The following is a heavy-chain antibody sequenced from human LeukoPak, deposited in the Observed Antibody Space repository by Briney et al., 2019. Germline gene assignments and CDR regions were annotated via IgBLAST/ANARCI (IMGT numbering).Heavy chain of an antibody. J-gene: IGHJ5*01. CDR1: GFSFSSYA. V-gene: IGHV3-23*01. CDR2: IGGSGGST. CDR3: SREIRPAGTDA. D-gene: IGHD6-13*01. Sequence: PGGSLSLSCAASGFSFSSYAMTWGRQAPGKGLEWVSAIGGSGGSTDYADSVKGRFTISRDNSKNTLYLQMNSLRAEDTAMYYCSREIRPAGTDAWGHGNLVTVSS.